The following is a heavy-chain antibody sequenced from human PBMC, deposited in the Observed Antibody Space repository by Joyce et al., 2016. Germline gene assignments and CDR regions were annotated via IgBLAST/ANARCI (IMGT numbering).Heavy chain of an antibody. J-gene: IGHJ4*02. CDR2: ISAYNSHT. Sequence: QVQLVQSGAEVKKPGASVKVSCKASGYTFTSYGFNLVRQAPGQGFEWRGWISAYNSHTNYAQKCQGRVTMTTEPCTSTAYKDLRGLRSDDTAVYYCARDHDPNTYYYDTSGYYSFVSWGQRTLITVSS. CDR3: ARDHDPNTYYYDTSGYYSFVS. D-gene: IGHD3-22*01. V-gene: IGHV1-18*01. CDR1: GYTFTSYG.